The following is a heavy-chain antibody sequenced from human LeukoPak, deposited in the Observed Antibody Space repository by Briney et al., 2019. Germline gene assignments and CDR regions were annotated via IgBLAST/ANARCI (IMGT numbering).Heavy chain of an antibody. V-gene: IGHV4-59*08. CDR2: ISYSGTT. CDR1: GGSISSYY. Sequence: SETLSLTCTVSGGSISSYYWSWVRQPPGKELEWIGYISYSGTTKYNPPLKSRVTISVDTSKNQFSLKLSSVTAADTAVYYCARHSTFEIWGQGTMVSVSS. J-gene: IGHJ3*02. CDR3: ARHSTFEI.